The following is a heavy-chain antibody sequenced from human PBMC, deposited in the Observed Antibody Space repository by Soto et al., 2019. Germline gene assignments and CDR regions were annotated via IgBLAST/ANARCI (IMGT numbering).Heavy chain of an antibody. D-gene: IGHD6-13*01. Sequence: EVQLVESGGGLVQPGRSLRLSCAASGFTFDDYAMHWVRQVPGKGLEWVSGINWNSGSIGYADSVKGRFAISRDNAKNSLHLQMNSLIAEDTAFYYCVKDESINWYSGHFRHWGQGTVVTVSS. V-gene: IGHV3-9*01. CDR2: INWNSGSI. CDR1: GFTFDDYA. J-gene: IGHJ1*01. CDR3: VKDESINWYSGHFRH.